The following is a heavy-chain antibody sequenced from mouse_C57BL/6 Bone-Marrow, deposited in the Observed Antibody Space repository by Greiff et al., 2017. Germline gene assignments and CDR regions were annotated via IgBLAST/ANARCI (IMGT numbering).Heavy chain of an antibody. Sequence: VQLQESGAELVRPGASVKMSCKASGYSFTSYSMHWVKQRPGKGLEWIGYINPSSGYTKFNQRFKDKATLTADKSSSTAYMQLSSLTSEDSAGYYCARGDYWDYWGQGTTLTVSA. CDR1: GYSFTSYS. CDR2: INPSSGYT. V-gene: IGHV1-4*01. J-gene: IGHJ2*01. CDR3: ARGDYWDY.